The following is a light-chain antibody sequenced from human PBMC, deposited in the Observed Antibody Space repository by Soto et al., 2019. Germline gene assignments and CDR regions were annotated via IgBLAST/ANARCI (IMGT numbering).Light chain of an antibody. V-gene: IGLV1-40*01. CDR3: QSYDSSLSGSGV. CDR1: SSNIGAGYD. Sequence: QPVLTQPPSVSGAPGQRVTISCTGSSSNIGAGYDVHWYQQLPGTAPKLLIYGNSNRPSGVPDRFSGSKSGTSASLAITGLQAEDEADYYCQSYDSSLSGSGVFGRGTKLTVL. CDR2: GNS. J-gene: IGLJ2*01.